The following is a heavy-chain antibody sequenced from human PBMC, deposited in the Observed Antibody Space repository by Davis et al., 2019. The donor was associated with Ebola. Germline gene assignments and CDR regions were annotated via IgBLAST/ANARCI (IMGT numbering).Heavy chain of an antibody. CDR2: IYYSGST. J-gene: IGHJ5*02. CDR3: ARGYCISTSCQGDWFDP. D-gene: IGHD2-2*01. V-gene: IGHV4-30-4*07. CDR1: GGSISSGGYS. Sequence: PSETLSLTCAVSGGSISSGGYSWSWIRQPPGKGLEWIGYIYYSGSTYYNPSLKSRVTISVDTSKNQFSLKLSSVTAADTAVYYCARGYCISTSCQGDWFDPWGQGTLVTVSS.